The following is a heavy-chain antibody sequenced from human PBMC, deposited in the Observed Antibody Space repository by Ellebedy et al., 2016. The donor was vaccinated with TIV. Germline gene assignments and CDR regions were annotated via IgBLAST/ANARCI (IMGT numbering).Heavy chain of an antibody. V-gene: IGHV3-13*01. CDR1: GSTFSSHD. CDR2: ITSAGYT. CDR3: ARDTSDFDY. J-gene: IGHJ4*02. D-gene: IGHD1-1*01. Sequence: PGGSLRPSCAPSGSTFSSHDTHWVRQPTGKGLEWVSAITSAGYTYYLGSVKGRFLISRDSAKNSLYLQMNRLRAEDTAVYYCARDTSDFDYWGQGALATVSS.